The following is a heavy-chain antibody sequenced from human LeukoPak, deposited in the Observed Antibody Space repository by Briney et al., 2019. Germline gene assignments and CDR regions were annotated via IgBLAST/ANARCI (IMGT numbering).Heavy chain of an antibody. J-gene: IGHJ4*02. Sequence: SETLSLTCTVSGGSISSYYWSWIRQPPGKGLEWIGYIYTSGSTNYNPSLKSRVTISVDTSKNQFSLKLSSVTAADTAVYYCATSVGGPRVLYFDYWGQGTLVTVSS. V-gene: IGHV4-4*09. CDR1: GGSISSYY. CDR3: ATSVGGPRVLYFDY. D-gene: IGHD3-16*01. CDR2: IYTSGST.